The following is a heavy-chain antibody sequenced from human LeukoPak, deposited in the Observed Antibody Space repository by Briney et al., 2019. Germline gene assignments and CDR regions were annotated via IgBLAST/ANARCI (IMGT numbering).Heavy chain of an antibody. V-gene: IGHV3-30-3*01. J-gene: IGHJ4*02. D-gene: IGHD5-18*01. CDR2: ISYDGSNK. Sequence: PGGSLRLSCAASGFTFSSYAMHWVRQAPGKGLEWVAVISYDGSNKYYADSVKGRFTISRDNSKNTLYLQMNSLRAEDTAVYYCARSEDTAMVLFDYWGQGTLVTVSS. CDR1: GFTFSSYA. CDR3: ARSEDTAMVLFDY.